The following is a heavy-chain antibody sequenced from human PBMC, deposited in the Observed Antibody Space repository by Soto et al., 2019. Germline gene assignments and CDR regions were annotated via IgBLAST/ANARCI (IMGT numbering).Heavy chain of an antibody. CDR1: GGSIISGGHY. Sequence: SETLSLTCTVSGGSIISGGHYWSWIRQHPGKGLEWIGYIYHSGSTNYNPSLKSRVTISVDTSEKQFSLKLSSVTAADTAVYYCARRRGLGSIDYWGQGTLLTVSS. V-gene: IGHV4-31*03. CDR2: IYHSGST. CDR3: ARRRGLGSIDY. D-gene: IGHD1-26*01. J-gene: IGHJ4*02.